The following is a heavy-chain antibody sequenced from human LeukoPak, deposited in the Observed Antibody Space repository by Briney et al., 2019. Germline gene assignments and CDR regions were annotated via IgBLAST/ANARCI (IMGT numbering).Heavy chain of an antibody. CDR2: IYYSGGT. V-gene: IGHV4-39*01. J-gene: IGHJ6*03. CDR3: ARHLDGYNYYYYYYMDV. Sequence: NASETLSLTCTVSGGSISSSGYYWGWIRQPPGKGLEWIGSIYYSGGTYYNPSLKSRVTISVDTSKNQFSLKLSSVTAADTAVYYCARHLDGYNYYYYYYMDVWGKGTTVTVSS. CDR1: GGSISSSGYY. D-gene: IGHD5-24*01.